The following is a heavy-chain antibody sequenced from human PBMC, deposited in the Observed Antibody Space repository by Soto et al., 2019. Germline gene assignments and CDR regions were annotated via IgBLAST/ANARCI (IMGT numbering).Heavy chain of an antibody. CDR3: AKSRGDSWYLYYYDY. CDR1: GLTFRAFS. D-gene: IGHD5-12*01. CDR2: ISGSGGSI. Sequence: EVQLLESGGGLVQPGGSLRLSCAASGLTFRAFSMSWVRQPPGKGLEWVSGISGSGGSIYYADSVKGRFTISRDSSRNTLYLAMGRLRAGGTAVYYCAKSRGDSWYLYYYDYWGQGTLVTVSS. V-gene: IGHV3-23*01. J-gene: IGHJ4*02.